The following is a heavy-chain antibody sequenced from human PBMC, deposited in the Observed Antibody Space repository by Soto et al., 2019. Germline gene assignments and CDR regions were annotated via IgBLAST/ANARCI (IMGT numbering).Heavy chain of an antibody. CDR3: APHTLDTGMPSGY. J-gene: IGHJ4*02. CDR1: GYTFTNYG. Sequence: QVQLVQSGAEVRGPGASVKVSCKASGYTFTNYGVSWVRQAPGQGLEWMGWIGGYKGNTNYAQKLQGRVTLTTDTSTSTAYMALRSLRSDDTAVYYCAPHTLDTGMPSGYWGQGTLVTVSS. CDR2: IGGYKGNT. V-gene: IGHV1-18*01. D-gene: IGHD5-18*01.